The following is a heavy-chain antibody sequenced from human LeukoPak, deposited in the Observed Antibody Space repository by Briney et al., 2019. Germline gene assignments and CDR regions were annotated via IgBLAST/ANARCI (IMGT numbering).Heavy chain of an antibody. J-gene: IGHJ5*02. CDR1: GFTFSTYG. V-gene: IGHV3-30*02. CDR2: IRADGSKE. Sequence: GGSLRLSCAASGFTFSTYGMHWVRQAPGKGPEWVAFIRADGSKEYYADSAKGRFTISRDDSKNTLYLQMNSLRAEDTAVYYYARDPDCDSTSCYIGPYNWFDPWGQGTLVTVSS. CDR3: ARDPDCDSTSCYIGPYNWFDP. D-gene: IGHD2-2*02.